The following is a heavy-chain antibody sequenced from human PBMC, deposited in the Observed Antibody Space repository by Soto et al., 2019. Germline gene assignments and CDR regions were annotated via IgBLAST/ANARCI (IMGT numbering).Heavy chain of an antibody. Sequence: VQLVQSGAEVKKPGASVKVSCKASGYTFTSYGISWVRQVPGQGLEWMGWISAYNGNTNYAQKFQGRVTMTTDTSTTTAYMELRSRRSDDTAVYYCARAPRDGYNYVLPWGQGTLVIVSS. CDR1: GYTFTSYG. CDR3: ARAPRDGYNYVLP. CDR2: ISAYNGNT. J-gene: IGHJ4*02. V-gene: IGHV1-18*01. D-gene: IGHD5-12*01.